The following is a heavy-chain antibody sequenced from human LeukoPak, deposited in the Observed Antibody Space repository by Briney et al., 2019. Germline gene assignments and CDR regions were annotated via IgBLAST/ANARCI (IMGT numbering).Heavy chain of an antibody. D-gene: IGHD2-2*01. J-gene: IGHJ6*02. CDR2: IYTSGST. CDR3: ASSYCSSTSCSPYYYYGMDV. V-gene: IGHV4-4*07. CDR1: SASISSYY. Sequence: SETLSLTCTVSSASISSYYWSWIRQPAGKGLEWIGRIYTSGSTNYNPSLKSRVTMSVDTSKNQFSLKLSSVTAADTAVYYCASSYCSSTSCSPYYYYGMDVWGQGTTVTVSS.